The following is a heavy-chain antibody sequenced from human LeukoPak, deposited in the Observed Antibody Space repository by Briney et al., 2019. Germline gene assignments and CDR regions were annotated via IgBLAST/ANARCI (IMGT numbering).Heavy chain of an antibody. J-gene: IGHJ4*02. CDR1: GYTFTSYS. CDR2: ITPSGGT. CDR3: ARDRYGDGFAHLDY. V-gene: IGHV1-2*02. D-gene: IGHD4-17*01. Sequence: ASVKVSFKSSGYTFTSYSIHGVRQAPGQGLEWMGWITPSGGTNYPQKFQGRVAITWDTSITTAYMDLSRLTSDDTAVYYCARDRYGDGFAHLDYWGQGALVTVSS.